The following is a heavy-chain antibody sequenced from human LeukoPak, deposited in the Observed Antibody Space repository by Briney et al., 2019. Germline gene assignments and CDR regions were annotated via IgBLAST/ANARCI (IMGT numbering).Heavy chain of an antibody. CDR2: INPSGGST. CDR1: GYTFTSYY. V-gene: IGHV1-46*01. D-gene: IGHD2-2*01. CDR3: ARPYCSSTSCYAGYYYGMDV. J-gene: IGHJ6*02. Sequence: ASVKVSCKASGYTFTSYYMHWVRHGPGQGLEWMGIINPSGGSTSYAQKFQGRVTMTRDTSTSTVYMELSSLRSEDTAVYYCARPYCSSTSCYAGYYYGMDVWGQGTTVTVSS.